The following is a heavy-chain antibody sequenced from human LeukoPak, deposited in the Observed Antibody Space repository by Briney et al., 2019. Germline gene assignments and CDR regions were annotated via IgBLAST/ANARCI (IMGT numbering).Heavy chain of an antibody. V-gene: IGHV4-59*01. Sequence: SETLSLTCTVSGGSISSCFWSWIRQPPVKGLEWIAYIYYTGSTTYNPSLMSRVTMSIDTSKNQFSLNLSSVTAADTAVYYCAKVRGNDYGDYCLDPWGQGTLVTVSS. CDR2: IYYTGST. J-gene: IGHJ5*02. CDR3: AKVRGNDYGDYCLDP. D-gene: IGHD4-17*01. CDR1: GGSISSCF.